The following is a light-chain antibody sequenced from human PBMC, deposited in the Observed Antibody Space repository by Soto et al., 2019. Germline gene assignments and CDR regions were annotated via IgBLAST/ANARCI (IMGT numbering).Light chain of an antibody. V-gene: IGKV3-11*01. J-gene: IGKJ5*01. CDR3: QQRNIWPPVT. CDR2: SAF. Sequence: EIVLTQSPATLSLSPGERATLSCRASPSVTNYLAWYQQKPGQAPRLLIYSAFNRATGIPARFSGSGSGTDFTLTISSLEPEDFAVYYCQQRNIWPPVTFGQGTRLEIK. CDR1: PSVTNY.